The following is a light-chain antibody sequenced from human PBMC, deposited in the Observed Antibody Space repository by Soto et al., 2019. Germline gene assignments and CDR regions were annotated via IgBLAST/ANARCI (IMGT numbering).Light chain of an antibody. CDR2: GNN. CDR1: SSNSGAGYD. J-gene: IGLJ1*01. CDR3: QSYDSRLSGSYV. Sequence: SVLAQLLSVSGAPGQRVTISCTGRSSNSGAGYDVHWYQQFPGTAPKLLINGNNTRPSGVPDRFSGSRSGTSASLAITGLQAEDDADYYCQSYDSRLSGSYVCGTGTKVTVL. V-gene: IGLV1-40*01.